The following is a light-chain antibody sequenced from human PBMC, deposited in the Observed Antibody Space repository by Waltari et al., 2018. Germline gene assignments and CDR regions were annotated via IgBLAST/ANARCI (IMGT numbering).Light chain of an antibody. CDR1: PSVFYSVNNRDY. CDR2: WAS. V-gene: IGKV4-1*01. CDR3: QQYYDSLFA. J-gene: IGKJ3*01. Sequence: DIVLTQSPDSLAVSLGERAPLNCKDSPSVFYSVNNRDYLAWFQHRPGQPPQVLFYWASTRESGVPDRFNASGSGTDFTLTISSLQAEDVAVYYCQQYYDSLFAFGPGTKVEIK.